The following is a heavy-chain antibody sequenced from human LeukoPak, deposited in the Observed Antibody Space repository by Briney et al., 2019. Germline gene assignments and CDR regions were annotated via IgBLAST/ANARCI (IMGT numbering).Heavy chain of an antibody. J-gene: IGHJ5*02. CDR2: INHSGST. D-gene: IGHD6-19*01. V-gene: IGHV4-61*01. CDR1: GGSVSSGSYY. Sequence: SETLSLTCTVSGGSVSSGSYYWSWIRQPPGKGLEWIGEINHSGSTNYNPSLKSRVTISVDTSKNQFSLKLSSVTAADTAVYYCARGGVSSGWFNWFDPWGQGTLVTVSS. CDR3: ARGGVSSGWFNWFDP.